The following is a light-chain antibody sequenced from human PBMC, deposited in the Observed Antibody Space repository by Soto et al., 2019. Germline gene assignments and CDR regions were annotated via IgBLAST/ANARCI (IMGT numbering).Light chain of an antibody. CDR2: AAS. Sequence: DIQMTQSPSSLSASVGDRVTLTCQASQDISNYLNWYQQKPGKAPKLLIYAASSLQSGVPSRFSGSGSGTDFTLTISSLQPEDFATYYCQQSYSTPRTFGQGTKVEIK. CDR3: QQSYSTPRT. V-gene: IGKV1-39*01. J-gene: IGKJ1*01. CDR1: QDISNY.